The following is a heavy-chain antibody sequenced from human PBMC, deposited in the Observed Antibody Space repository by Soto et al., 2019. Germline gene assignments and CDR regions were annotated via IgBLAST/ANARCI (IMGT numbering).Heavy chain of an antibody. CDR2: IWYDGSNK. CDR1: GFTFSSYG. V-gene: IGHV3-33*01. D-gene: IGHD6-19*01. Sequence: QVQLVESGGGVVQPGRSLRLSCAASGFTFSSYGMHWVRQAPGKGLEWVAVIWYDGSNKYYADSVKGRFTISRDNSKNTLYLQMNSLRAEDTAVYYCARTNSSGFYFDCWGQGTLVTVSS. CDR3: ARTNSSGFYFDC. J-gene: IGHJ4*02.